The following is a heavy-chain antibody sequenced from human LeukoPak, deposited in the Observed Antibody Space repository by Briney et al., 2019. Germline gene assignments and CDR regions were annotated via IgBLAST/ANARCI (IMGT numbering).Heavy chain of an antibody. CDR3: ARGGLWFP. CDR1: GGSFSGYY. D-gene: IGHD3-10*01. V-gene: IGHV4-34*01. Sequence: PSETLSLTCAVYGGSFSGYYWSWLRQPLGKGLEWIGEINHSGSTNYNPSLKSRVTISVDTSKNQFSLKLSSVTAADTAVYYCARGGLWFPWGQGTLVTVSS. CDR2: INHSGST. J-gene: IGHJ5*02.